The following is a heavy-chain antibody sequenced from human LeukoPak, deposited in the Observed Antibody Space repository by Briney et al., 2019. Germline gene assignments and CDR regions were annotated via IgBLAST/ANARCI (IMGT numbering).Heavy chain of an antibody. D-gene: IGHD6-19*01. V-gene: IGHV3-30*18. CDR3: AKSRYTSGWPTFYFDY. CDR1: GFTFSSYG. Sequence: GGSLRLSCAASGFTFSSYGMHWVRQAPGKGLEWVAVISYDGTYKYYADSVKGRFTISRDNSKNTLYLQIISLRAEDTAVYYCAKSRYTSGWPTFYFDYWGQGTLVTVSS. J-gene: IGHJ4*02. CDR2: ISYDGTYK.